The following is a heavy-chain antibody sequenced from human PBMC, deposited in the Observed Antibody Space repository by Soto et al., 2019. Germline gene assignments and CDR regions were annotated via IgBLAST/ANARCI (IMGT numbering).Heavy chain of an antibody. CDR2: ISGYNGHT. Sequence: ASVKVSCKASGYTFTTYGISWVRQAPGQGLEWMGWISGYNGHTKCAQKFQGRVTMTTDTSTSTVYMDLRSLRSDDTAVYYCAREGEMPYYYYGLDVWGQGTTVTVSS. D-gene: IGHD3-16*01. CDR1: GYTFTTYG. J-gene: IGHJ6*02. CDR3: AREGEMPYYYYGLDV. V-gene: IGHV1-18*01.